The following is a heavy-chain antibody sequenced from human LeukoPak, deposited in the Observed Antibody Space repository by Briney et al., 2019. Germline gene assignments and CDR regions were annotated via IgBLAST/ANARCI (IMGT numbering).Heavy chain of an antibody. Sequence: GGSLRLSCAASGFTFSSYSMTWVRQAPGKGLEWVSSISSSSSYIYYADSVKGRFTISRDNAKNSLYLQMNSLRAEDTAVYYCARDFGSRGFDYWGQGTLVTVSS. CDR1: GFTFSSYS. D-gene: IGHD3-3*01. CDR2: ISSSSSYI. CDR3: ARDFGSRGFDY. V-gene: IGHV3-21*01. J-gene: IGHJ4*02.